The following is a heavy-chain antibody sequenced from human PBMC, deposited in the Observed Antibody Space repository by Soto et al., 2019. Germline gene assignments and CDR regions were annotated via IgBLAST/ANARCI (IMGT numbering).Heavy chain of an antibody. CDR3: ASRIAARTLYYYYGMDV. Sequence: QVQLVQSGAEVKKPGSSVKVSCKASGGTFSSYAISWVRQAPGQGLEWMGGIIPIFGTANYAQKFQGRVTSTADESTSTGYMGLGSLSSEDTAVYYCASRIAARTLYYYYGMDVWVQGTTVTVSS. CDR2: IIPIFGTA. D-gene: IGHD6-6*01. CDR1: GGTFSSYA. V-gene: IGHV1-69*01. J-gene: IGHJ6*02.